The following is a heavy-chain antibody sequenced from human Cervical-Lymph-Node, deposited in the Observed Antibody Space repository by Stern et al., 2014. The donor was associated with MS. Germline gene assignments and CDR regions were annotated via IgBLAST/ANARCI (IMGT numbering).Heavy chain of an antibody. Sequence: QVQLLQSGAEVKKPGSSVKVSCKASGGTFSNYAISWVRQAPGQGLEWMGWIIPTFGTANYAQKFQGRLTITADESTSATYMELSSLRSEDTAVYYCASLLGRIAVASVDYWGQGTLVTVSS. CDR1: GGTFSNYA. CDR2: IIPTFGTA. J-gene: IGHJ4*02. D-gene: IGHD6-19*01. CDR3: ASLLGRIAVASVDY. V-gene: IGHV1-69*01.